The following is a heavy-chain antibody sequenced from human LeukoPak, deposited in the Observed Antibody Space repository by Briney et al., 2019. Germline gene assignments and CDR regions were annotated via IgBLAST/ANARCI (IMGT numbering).Heavy chain of an antibody. CDR2: IWYDGSNK. Sequence: GGSLRLSCAASGFTFSSYGMHWVRQAPGKGLEWVAVIWYDGSNKYYADSVTGRFTIYRDNSKNTLYLQMNSLRAEDTAVYYCARDRQGYSYGYFDYWGQGTLVTVSS. CDR3: ARDRQGYSYGYFDY. CDR1: GFTFSSYG. J-gene: IGHJ4*02. D-gene: IGHD5-18*01. V-gene: IGHV3-33*01.